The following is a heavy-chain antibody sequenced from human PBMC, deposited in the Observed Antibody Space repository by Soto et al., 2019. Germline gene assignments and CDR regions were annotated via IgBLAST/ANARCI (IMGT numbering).Heavy chain of an antibody. CDR2: IYHSGST. CDR3: ARREWLRYFDY. V-gene: IGHV4-31*11. D-gene: IGHD5-12*01. J-gene: IGHJ4*02. CDR1: GGSISSGGYY. Sequence: PSETLSLTCAVSGGSISSGGYYWTWIRQHPGEGLEWIGYIYHSGSTYYNPSLKSRLTISVDTSKNQFSLRLSSVTAADTAVYYCARREWLRYFDYWGQGTLVTVSS.